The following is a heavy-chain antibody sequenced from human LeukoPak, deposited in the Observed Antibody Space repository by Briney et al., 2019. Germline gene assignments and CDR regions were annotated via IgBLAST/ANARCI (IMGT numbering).Heavy chain of an antibody. CDR3: AKKFPPELGPTPYYYGMDV. CDR1: GFTFSDYY. J-gene: IGHJ6*02. CDR2: ISGSGGST. Sequence: GGSLRLSCAASGFTFSDYYMSWIRQAPGKGLEWVSAISGSGGSTYYADSVKGRFTISRDNSKNTLYLQMNSLRAEDTAVYYCAKKFPPELGPTPYYYGMDVWGQGTTVTVSS. V-gene: IGHV3-23*01. D-gene: IGHD7-27*01.